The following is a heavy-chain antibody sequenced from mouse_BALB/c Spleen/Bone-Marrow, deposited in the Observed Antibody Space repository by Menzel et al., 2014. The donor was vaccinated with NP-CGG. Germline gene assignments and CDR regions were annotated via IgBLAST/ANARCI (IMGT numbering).Heavy chain of an antibody. D-gene: IGHD2-1*01. Sequence: VKLMESGAELVRPGASVALSCKASGYTFIDYEMHWVKQTPVHGLEWIGAIDPETGGTAYNQKFKGKATLTADKSSSTAYMELRSLTSEDSAVYYCTRSLYGNYVMDFWGQGTSVTVSS. V-gene: IGHV1-15*01. CDR1: GYTFIDYE. CDR2: IDPETGGT. CDR3: TRSLYGNYVMDF. J-gene: IGHJ4*01.